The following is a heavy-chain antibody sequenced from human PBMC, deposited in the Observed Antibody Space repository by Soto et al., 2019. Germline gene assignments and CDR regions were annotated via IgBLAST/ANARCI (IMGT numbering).Heavy chain of an antibody. CDR2: INSDGSST. J-gene: IGHJ6*02. CDR3: AGGGFGEFQTYYYYYGMDV. D-gene: IGHD3-10*01. CDR1: GFTFSSYW. Sequence: GGSLRLSCAASGFTFSSYWMHWVRQAPGKGLVWVSRINSDGSSTSYADSVKGRFTISRDNAKNTLYLQMNSLRAEDTAVYYCAGGGFGEFQTYYYYYGMDVWGQGTTVTVSS. V-gene: IGHV3-74*01.